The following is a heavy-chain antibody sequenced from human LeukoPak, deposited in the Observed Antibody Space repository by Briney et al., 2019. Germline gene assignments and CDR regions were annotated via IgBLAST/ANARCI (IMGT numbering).Heavy chain of an antibody. D-gene: IGHD3-9*01. CDR3: ARVLKGYYDILTGSGDAFDI. CDR1: GGSISSGSYY. Sequence: SETLSLTCTVSGGSISSGSYYWSWIRQPAGKGLEWIGRIYTSGSTNYNPSLKSRVTISVDTSKNQFSLKLSSVTAADTAVYYCARVLKGYYDILTGSGDAFDIWGQGTMVTVSS. V-gene: IGHV4-61*02. CDR2: IYTSGST. J-gene: IGHJ3*02.